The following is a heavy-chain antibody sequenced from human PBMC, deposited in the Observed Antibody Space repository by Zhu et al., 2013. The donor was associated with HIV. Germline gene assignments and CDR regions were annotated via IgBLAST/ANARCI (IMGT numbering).Heavy chain of an antibody. CDR3: ARSNRVITFGGVIVPHSYYFDY. CDR2: IIPIFGTA. J-gene: IGHJ4*02. Sequence: QVQLVQSGAEVKKPGSSVKVSCKASGGTFSSYAISWVRQAPGQGLEWMGGIIPIFGTANYAQKFQGRVTITADESTSTAYMELSSLRSEDTAVYYCARSNRVITFGGVIVPHSYYFDYWGQGTLVTVSS. V-gene: IGHV1-69*01. D-gene: IGHD3-16*02. CDR1: GGTFSSYA.